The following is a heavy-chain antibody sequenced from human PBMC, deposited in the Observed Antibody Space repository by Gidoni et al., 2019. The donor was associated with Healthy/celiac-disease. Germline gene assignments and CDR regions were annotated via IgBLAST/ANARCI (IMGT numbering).Heavy chain of an antibody. CDR2: ISYDGSNK. V-gene: IGHV3-30*01. J-gene: IGHJ4*02. D-gene: IGHD5-18*01. Sequence: QVQLVESGGGVVQPGRSLRISCAASGFTFSSYAMHWVVQAPGKGLEWVAVISYDGSNKYYADSVKGRFTISRDNSKNTLYLQINSLRAEDTAVYYCAREYKNVDTAMVKGIWGQGTLVTVSS. CDR1: GFTFSSYA. CDR3: AREYKNVDTAMVKGI.